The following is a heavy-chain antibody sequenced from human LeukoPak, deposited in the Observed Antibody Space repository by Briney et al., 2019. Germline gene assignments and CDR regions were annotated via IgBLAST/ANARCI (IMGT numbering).Heavy chain of an antibody. CDR2: IYYSGST. CDR1: GGSISSSSYY. J-gene: IGHJ4*02. V-gene: IGHV4-39*01. CDR3: ARDLIAVAGNFDF. D-gene: IGHD6-19*01. Sequence: SETLSLTCTVSGGSISSSSYYWGWIRQPPGKGLEWIGSIYYSGSTYYNPSLKSRVTISVDTSNNQFSLEVSSVTAADTAFYYCARDLIAVAGNFDFWGQGTLVTVSS.